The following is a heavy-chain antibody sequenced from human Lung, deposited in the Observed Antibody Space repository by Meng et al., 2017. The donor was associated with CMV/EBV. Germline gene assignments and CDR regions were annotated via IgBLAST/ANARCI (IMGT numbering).Heavy chain of an antibody. CDR1: GFTFSSYW. CDR3: ARVSGIAVAGTLGFGYYYYGMDV. D-gene: IGHD6-19*01. V-gene: IGHV3-7*01. J-gene: IGHJ6*02. Sequence: GESLKISCAASGFTFSSYWMSWVRQAPGKGLEWVANIKQDGSEKYYVDSVKGRFTISRDNAKNSLYLQMNSLRAEDTAVYYCARVSGIAVAGTLGFGYYYYGMDVWGQGTTVTVSS. CDR2: IKQDGSEK.